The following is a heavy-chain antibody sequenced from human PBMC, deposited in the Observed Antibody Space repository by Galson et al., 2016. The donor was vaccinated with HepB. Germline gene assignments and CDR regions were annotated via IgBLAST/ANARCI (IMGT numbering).Heavy chain of an antibody. V-gene: IGHV4-59*01. J-gene: IGHJ4*02. D-gene: IGHD3-22*01. CDR2: IYYSGNT. CDR1: GGSISDYY. CDR3: ARERSYERSGYESDYFDY. Sequence: TCTVSGGSISDYYWSWIRQPPGKGPEWIGYIYYSGNTDSNPSLKSRVTISVDTSKNQFSLRLTSVTAADTAVYYCARERSYERSGYESDYFDYWGPGTLVTVSS.